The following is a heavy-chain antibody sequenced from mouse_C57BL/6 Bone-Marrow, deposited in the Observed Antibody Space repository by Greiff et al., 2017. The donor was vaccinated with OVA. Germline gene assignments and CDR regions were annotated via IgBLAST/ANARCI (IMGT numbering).Heavy chain of an antibody. J-gene: IGHJ1*03. V-gene: IGHV1-15*01. CDR1: GYTFTDYE. CDR2: IDPETGGT. Sequence: LVESGAELVRPGASVTLSCKASGYTFTDYEMHWVKQTPVHGLEWIGAIDPETGGTAYNQKFKGKAILTADKSSSTAYMELRSLTSEDSAVYYCTSSDWYFDVWGTGTTVTVSS. CDR3: TSSDWYFDV.